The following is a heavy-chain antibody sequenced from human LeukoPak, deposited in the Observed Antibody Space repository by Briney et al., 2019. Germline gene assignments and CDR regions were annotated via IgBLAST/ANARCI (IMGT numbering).Heavy chain of an antibody. V-gene: IGHV3-7*01. J-gene: IGHJ4*02. CDR2: IKQDGSEK. D-gene: IGHD1-26*01. CDR1: GFTFSSYW. Sequence: PGGSLRLSCAASGFTFSSYWMSWVRQAPGKGLEWVANIKQDGSEKYYVDSVKGRFTISRDNAKNSLYLQMNSLRAEDTAVYYCARDSVGATTGTLDYWGQGTLVTVSS. CDR3: ARDSVGATTGTLDY.